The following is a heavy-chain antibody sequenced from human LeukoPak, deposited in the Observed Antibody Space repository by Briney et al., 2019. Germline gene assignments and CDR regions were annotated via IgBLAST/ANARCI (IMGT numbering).Heavy chain of an antibody. CDR3: ARGVGATISFLY. Sequence: SETLSLTCTVSGGSISSYYWSWIRQPPGKGLEWIGYIYYSGSTNYNPSLKSRVTISVDTSKKQFSLKLSSMTAAATARHYSARGVGATISFLYWGQGTLVTVSS. V-gene: IGHV4-59*01. D-gene: IGHD1-26*01. J-gene: IGHJ4*02. CDR2: IYYSGST. CDR1: GGSISSYY.